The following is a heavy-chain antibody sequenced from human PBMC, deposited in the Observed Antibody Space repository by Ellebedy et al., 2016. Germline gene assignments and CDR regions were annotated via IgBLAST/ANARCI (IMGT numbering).Heavy chain of an antibody. V-gene: IGHV3-33*01. CDR2: IWYDGSNK. Sequence: GESLKISXAASGFTFSSYGMHWVRQAPGKGLEWVAVIWYDGSNKYYADSVKGRFTISRDNSKNTLYLQMNSLRAEDTAVYYCARDRATVVTPPMFDPWGQGTLVTVSS. CDR1: GFTFSSYG. D-gene: IGHD4-23*01. CDR3: ARDRATVVTPPMFDP. J-gene: IGHJ5*02.